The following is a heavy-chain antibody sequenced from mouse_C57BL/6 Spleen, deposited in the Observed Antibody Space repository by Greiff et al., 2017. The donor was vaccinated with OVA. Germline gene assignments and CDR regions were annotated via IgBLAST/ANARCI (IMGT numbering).Heavy chain of an antibody. CDR3: AREAHYSSGYVAY. J-gene: IGHJ3*01. Sequence: VQLQQPGAELVRPGSSVKLSCKASGYTFTSYWMHWVKQRPIQGLEWIGNIDPSDSETHYNQKFKDKATLTVDKSSSTAYMQLSSLTSDDSAVYYCAREAHYSSGYVAYWGQGTLVTVSA. D-gene: IGHD3-2*02. V-gene: IGHV1-52*01. CDR2: IDPSDSET. CDR1: GYTFTSYW.